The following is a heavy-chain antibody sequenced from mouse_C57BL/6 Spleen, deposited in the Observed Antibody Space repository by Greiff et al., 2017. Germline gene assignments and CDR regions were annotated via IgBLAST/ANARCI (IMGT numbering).Heavy chain of an antibody. CDR1: GYSITSGYY. J-gene: IGHJ4*01. V-gene: IGHV3-6*01. CDR2: ISYDGSN. Sequence: ESGPGLVKPSQSLSLTCSVTGYSITSGYYWNWIRQFPGNKLEWMGYISYDGSNNYNPSLKNRISITRDTSKNQFFLKLNSVTTEDTATYYCARDRGVTPYYAMDYWGQGTSVTVSS. D-gene: IGHD2-2*01. CDR3: ARDRGVTPYYAMDY.